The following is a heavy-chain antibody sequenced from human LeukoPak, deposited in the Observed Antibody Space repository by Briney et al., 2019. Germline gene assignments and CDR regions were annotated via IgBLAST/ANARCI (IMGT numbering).Heavy chain of an antibody. CDR1: GFTFSSYA. D-gene: IGHD1-26*01. CDR2: ISGSGGST. J-gene: IGHJ4*02. CDR3: AKVRPEGVGATLYYFDY. Sequence: PGGSLRLSCAASGFTFSSYAMSWVRQAPGKGPEWVSAISGSGGSTYYADSVKGRFTISRDNSKNTLYLQMNSLRAEDTAVYYCAKVRPEGVGATLYYFDYWGQGILVTVSS. V-gene: IGHV3-23*01.